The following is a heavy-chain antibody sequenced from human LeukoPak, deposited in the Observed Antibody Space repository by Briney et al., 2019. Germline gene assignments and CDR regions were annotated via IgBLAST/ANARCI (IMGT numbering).Heavy chain of an antibody. CDR3: ATRYH. J-gene: IGHJ5*02. Sequence: GGSLRLSCAASGFIFSDYSMNWVRQAPGKGLEWISYISESSSIIYYADSVKGRFTISRDNSKNTLYLQMNSLRAEDTAVYYCATRYHWGQGTLVTVSS. V-gene: IGHV3-48*01. CDR2: ISESSSII. CDR1: GFIFSDYS.